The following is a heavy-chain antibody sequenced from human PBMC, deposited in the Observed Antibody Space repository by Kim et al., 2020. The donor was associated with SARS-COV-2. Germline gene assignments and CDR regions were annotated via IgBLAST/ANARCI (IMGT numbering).Heavy chain of an antibody. V-gene: IGHV1-18*01. J-gene: IGHJ5*02. D-gene: IGHD2-2*01. Sequence: GNTNYAQKLQGRVTMTTDTSTSTAYMELRSLRSDDTAVYYCASSRTGFDPWGQGTLVTVSS. CDR3: ASSRTGFDP. CDR2: GNT.